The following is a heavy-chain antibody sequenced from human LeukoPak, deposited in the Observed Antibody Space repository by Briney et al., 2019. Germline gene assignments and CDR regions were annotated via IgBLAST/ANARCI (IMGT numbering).Heavy chain of an antibody. CDR1: GGSISSSSYY. J-gene: IGHJ5*02. CDR3: ARVGLVPGAIRPRAHNWLDP. D-gene: IGHD2-2*02. V-gene: IGHV4-39*01. CDR2: MYYSGST. Sequence: PSETLSLTCTVSGGSISSSSYYWGWIRQPPGKGLEWIGSMYYSGSTYYNPSLKSRVTISVDTSKNQFSLKLSSVTAADTAVYYCARVGLVPGAIRPRAHNWLDPWGRGTLVTVSS.